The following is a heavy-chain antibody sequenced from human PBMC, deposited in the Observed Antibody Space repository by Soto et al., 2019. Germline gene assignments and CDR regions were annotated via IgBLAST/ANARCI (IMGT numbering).Heavy chain of an antibody. J-gene: IGHJ6*02. V-gene: IGHV1-69*13. Sequence: ASVKVSCKASGGTFSSYAISWVRQAPGQGLEWMGGIIPIFGTANYAQKFQGRVTITADESTSTAYMELSSLRSEDTAVYYGARDRVVGVWPSHDDYYYYGMDVWGQGTTVTVSS. D-gene: IGHD2-15*01. CDR2: IIPIFGTA. CDR1: GGTFSSYA. CDR3: ARDRVVGVWPSHDDYYYYGMDV.